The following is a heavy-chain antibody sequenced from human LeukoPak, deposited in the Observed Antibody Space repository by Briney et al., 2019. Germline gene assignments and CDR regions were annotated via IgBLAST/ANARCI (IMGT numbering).Heavy chain of an antibody. J-gene: IGHJ4*02. D-gene: IGHD1-26*01. V-gene: IGHV3-30-3*01. CDR2: ISYDGSNK. CDR3: STVGGSQSGPFEC. CDR1: GFTFSSCA. Sequence: GGSLRLSCAASGFTFSSCAMHWVRQAPGKGLEWLAVISYDGSNKYCADSVKGRFTISGDNSKNTLYLQMNSLRAEDTAVYYCSTVGGSQSGPFECWGQGTLVTVSS.